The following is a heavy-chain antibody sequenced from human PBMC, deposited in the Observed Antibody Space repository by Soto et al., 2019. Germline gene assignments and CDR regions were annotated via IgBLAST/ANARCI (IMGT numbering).Heavy chain of an antibody. Sequence: GASVKVSCKASGGTFSSYAISWVRQAPGQGLEWMGGIIPIFGTANYAQKFQGRVTITADKSTSTAYMELSSLRSEDTAVYYCARYDCSSTSCYVNWFDHWGPGTLVTVSS. CDR1: GGTFSSYA. J-gene: IGHJ5*02. CDR2: IIPIFGTA. D-gene: IGHD2-2*01. CDR3: ARYDCSSTSCYVNWFDH. V-gene: IGHV1-69*06.